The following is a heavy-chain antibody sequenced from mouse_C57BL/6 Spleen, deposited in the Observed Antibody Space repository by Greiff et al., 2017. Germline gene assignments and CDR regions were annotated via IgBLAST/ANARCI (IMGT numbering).Heavy chain of an antibody. V-gene: IGHV5-16*01. Sequence: DVKLVESEGGLVQPGSSMKLSCTASGFTFSDYYMAWVRQVPEKGLEWVANINYDGSSTYYLDSLKSRFIISRDNAKNILYLQMSSLKSEDTATYYCATLVGDYFDYWGQGTTLTVSS. J-gene: IGHJ2*01. CDR3: ATLVGDYFDY. CDR2: INYDGSST. CDR1: GFTFSDYY. D-gene: IGHD1-1*02.